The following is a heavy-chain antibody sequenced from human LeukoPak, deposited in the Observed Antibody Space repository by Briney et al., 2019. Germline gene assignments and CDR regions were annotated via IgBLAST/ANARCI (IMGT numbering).Heavy chain of an antibody. CDR1: GFTFSSYG. V-gene: IGHV3-30*18. CDR3: AKDLAYYGSGSYYN. D-gene: IGHD3-10*01. CDR2: ISYDGSNK. Sequence: PGGSLRLSCAASGFTFSSYGMHWVRQAPGKGLEWVAVISYDGSNKYYADSVKGRFTISRDNSKNTLYLQMNSLRAEDTAVYYCAKDLAYYGSGSYYNWGQGTLVTVSS. J-gene: IGHJ4*02.